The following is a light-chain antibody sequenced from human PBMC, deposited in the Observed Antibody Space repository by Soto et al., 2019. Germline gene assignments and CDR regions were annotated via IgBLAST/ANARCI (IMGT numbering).Light chain of an antibody. V-gene: IGKV1-27*01. J-gene: IGKJ4*01. CDR1: QGIAPY. Sequence: DVQMTQSPSSLSASVGDRVTITCRASQGIAPYLAWFQQKPGKVPKILIYAASTLQSWAPSRFSGSGSGTDFTLTISSLKPEDFATYYCQTYNSAPLNFGGGTKVEIK. CDR3: QTYNSAPLN. CDR2: AAS.